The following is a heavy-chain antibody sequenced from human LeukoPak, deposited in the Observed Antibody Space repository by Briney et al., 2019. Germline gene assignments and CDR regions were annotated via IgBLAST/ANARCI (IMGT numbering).Heavy chain of an antibody. D-gene: IGHD3-22*01. CDR2: IYYSGST. CDR1: GGSISSSSYY. V-gene: IGHV4-39*07. J-gene: IGHJ3*02. Sequence: SETLSLTCTVSGGSISSSSYYWGWIRQPPGKGLEWIGSIYYSGSTYYNPSLKSRVTISVDTSKNQFSLKLSSVTAADTAVYYCARDSLGAYYYYDSSGYVDAFDIWGQGTMVTVSS. CDR3: ARDSLGAYYYYDSSGYVDAFDI.